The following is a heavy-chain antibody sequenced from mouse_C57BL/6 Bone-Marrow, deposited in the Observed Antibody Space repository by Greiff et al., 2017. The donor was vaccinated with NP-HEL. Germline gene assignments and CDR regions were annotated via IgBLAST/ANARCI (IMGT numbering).Heavy chain of an antibody. CDR2: INPSSGDT. CDR1: GYTFTSYW. D-gene: IGHD1-1*01. V-gene: IGHV1-7*01. CDR3: ARSGATVVAIYWYFDV. Sequence: QVQLQQSGAELAKPGASVKLSCKASGYTFTSYWMHWVKQRPGQGLEWIGYINPSSGDTKYNQKFKDKATLTADKSYSTAYMQLSRLTYEDSAVYYCARSGATVVAIYWYFDVWGTGTTVTVSS. J-gene: IGHJ1*03.